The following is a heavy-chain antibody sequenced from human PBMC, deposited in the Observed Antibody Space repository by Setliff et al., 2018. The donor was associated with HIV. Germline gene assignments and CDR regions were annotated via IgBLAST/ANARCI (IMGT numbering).Heavy chain of an antibody. D-gene: IGHD4-17*01. J-gene: IGHJ3*01. Sequence: PSETLSLTCTVSGGTIASGGHYWSWIRQHPGKGLEWIGYIFYSGDTSYNPSLKSRLTLSLDMSKNQFSLKLSSVTAADTAVYYCARVQMAYAAFDVWGQGTMVTVSS. CDR3: ARVQMAYAAFDV. V-gene: IGHV4-31*03. CDR2: IFYSGDT. CDR1: GGTIASGGHY.